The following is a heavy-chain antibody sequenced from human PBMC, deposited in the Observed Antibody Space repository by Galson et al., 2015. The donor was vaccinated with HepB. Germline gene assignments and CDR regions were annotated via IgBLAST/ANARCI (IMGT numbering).Heavy chain of an antibody. Sequence: SLRLSCAASGLSFSTYAMTWVRQAPGKGLEWVSSISSSGGGTFYADSVKGRFTISRDNSKNTLYLQMNSLRIEDTAVYYCAKDRDIVVFLDGFDMWGQGTMVTVSS. D-gene: IGHD2-15*01. CDR2: ISSSGGGT. J-gene: IGHJ3*02. V-gene: IGHV3-23*01. CDR1: GLSFSTYA. CDR3: AKDRDIVVFLDGFDM.